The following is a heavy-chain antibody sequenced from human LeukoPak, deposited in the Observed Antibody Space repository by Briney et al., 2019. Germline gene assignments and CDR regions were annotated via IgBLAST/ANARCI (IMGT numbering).Heavy chain of an antibody. V-gene: IGHV3-21*01. CDR1: GFTFSSYS. Sequence: GGSLRLSCAASGFTFSSYSMNWVRQAPGKGLEWVSSISSSSSYIYYADSVKGRFTISRDNAKNSLYLRMNSLRAEDTAVYYCARDLKCSGGSCYGAGEYYFDYWGQGTLVTVSS. D-gene: IGHD2-15*01. CDR2: ISSSSSYI. CDR3: ARDLKCSGGSCYGAGEYYFDY. J-gene: IGHJ4*02.